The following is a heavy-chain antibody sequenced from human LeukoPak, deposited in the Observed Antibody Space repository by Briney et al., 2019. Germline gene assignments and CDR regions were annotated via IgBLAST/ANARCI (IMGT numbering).Heavy chain of an antibody. CDR1: GFTVSSNY. Sequence: GGSLRLSCAGSGFTVSSNYMSWVRQAPGKGLEWVSVIYSGGSTYYADSVKGRFTISRDNSKNTLYLQMNSLRAEDTAVYYCARAPGYYYGMDVWGQGTTVTVSS. V-gene: IGHV3-66*01. J-gene: IGHJ6*02. D-gene: IGHD3-10*01. CDR2: IYSGGST. CDR3: ARAPGYYYGMDV.